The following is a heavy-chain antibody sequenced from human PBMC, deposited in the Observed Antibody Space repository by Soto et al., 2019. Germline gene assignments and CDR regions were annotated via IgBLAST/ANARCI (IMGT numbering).Heavy chain of an antibody. J-gene: IGHJ4*02. D-gene: IGHD2-21*02. CDR3: ARDLGSVVVTAIDY. CDR1: GFTFSSYA. CDR2: ISYDRSNK. V-gene: IGHV3-30-3*01. Sequence: GSLRLSCAASGFTFSSYAMHWVRQAPGKGLEWVAIISYDRSNKYYADSVKGRFIISRDNSKNTLYLQMNNLRADDTAVYYCARDLGSVVVTAIDYWGQGTLVTVSS.